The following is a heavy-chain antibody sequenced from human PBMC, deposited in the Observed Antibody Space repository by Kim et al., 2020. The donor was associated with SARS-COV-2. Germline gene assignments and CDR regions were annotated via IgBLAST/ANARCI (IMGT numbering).Heavy chain of an antibody. J-gene: IGHJ2*01. CDR1: GGSISTYY. CDR2: ISYSGST. Sequence: SETLSLTCTVSGGSISTYYWNWIRQSPQKGLEWIGFISYSGSTNYNPSLKSRVAISVDSSKNQFSLNLSSVTAADTAAYYCWIGGVKQWLGLWGRGTLV. V-gene: IGHV4-59*13. CDR3: WIGGVKQWLGL. D-gene: IGHD6-19*01.